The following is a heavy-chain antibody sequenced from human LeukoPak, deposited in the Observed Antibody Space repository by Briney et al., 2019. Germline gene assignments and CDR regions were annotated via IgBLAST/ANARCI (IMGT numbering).Heavy chain of an antibody. CDR2: IYPGDSDT. V-gene: IGHV5-51*01. CDR3: TAGFTVATTAA. CDR1: GYSLTSYW. D-gene: IGHD4-17*01. J-gene: IGHJ5*02. Sequence: GESLKISCKGSGYSLTSYWIAWVRRKPGKGLEWMGIIYPGDSDTRYSPSFQGQVTISADTSITTAYLQWSSLTASDTAMYYCTAGFTVATTAAWGQGTLVTVSS.